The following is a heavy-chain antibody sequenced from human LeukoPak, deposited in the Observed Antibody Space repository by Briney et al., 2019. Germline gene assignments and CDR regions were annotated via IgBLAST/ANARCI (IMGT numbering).Heavy chain of an antibody. CDR1: GGSISSYY. CDR2: IYYSGST. CDR3: ARSKRDIYDVLTGYYGVGYYGMDV. V-gene: IGHV4-59*01. D-gene: IGHD3-9*01. J-gene: IGHJ6*02. Sequence: SETLSLTCSVSGGSISSYYWSWIRQPPGKGLEWIGHIYYSGSTNYNPSLRSRVTISVDTSKNQFSLKLSSVTAADTAVYYCARSKRDIYDVLTGYYGVGYYGMDVWGQGTTVTVSS.